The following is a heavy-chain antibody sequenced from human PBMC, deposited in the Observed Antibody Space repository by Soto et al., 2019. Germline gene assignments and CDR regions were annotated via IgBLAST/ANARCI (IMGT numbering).Heavy chain of an antibody. Sequence: GGSLRLSCAASGFTFSSYGMHWVRQAPGKGLEWVAVISYDGSNKYYADSVKGRFTISRDNSKNTLYLQMNSLRAEDTAVYYCAKENSYGYFDYFDYWGQGTLVTVSS. CDR3: AKENSYGYFDYFDY. D-gene: IGHD5-18*01. J-gene: IGHJ4*02. CDR1: GFTFSSYG. CDR2: ISYDGSNK. V-gene: IGHV3-30*18.